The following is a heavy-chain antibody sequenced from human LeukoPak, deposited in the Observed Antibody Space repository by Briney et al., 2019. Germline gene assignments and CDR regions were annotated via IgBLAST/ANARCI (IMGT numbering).Heavy chain of an antibody. CDR1: GYTFTSYG. D-gene: IGHD3-3*01. Sequence: ASVKVSCKASGYTFTSYGISWVRQAPGQGLEWMGWISAYNGNTNYAQKLQGRVTMTTDTSTSTAYMELRSLRSDDTAVYYCARGQDDFWSGYYPYYYYMDVWGKGTTVTVSS. V-gene: IGHV1-18*01. J-gene: IGHJ6*03. CDR2: ISAYNGNT. CDR3: ARGQDDFWSGYYPYYYYMDV.